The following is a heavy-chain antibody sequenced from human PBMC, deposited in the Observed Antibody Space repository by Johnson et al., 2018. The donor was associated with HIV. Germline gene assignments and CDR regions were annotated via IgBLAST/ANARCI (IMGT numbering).Heavy chain of an antibody. D-gene: IGHD3-22*01. CDR1: GFSFSTYA. CDR2: ISSNGGST. J-gene: IGHJ3*01. Sequence: EQLVESGGGLVQPGGSLRLSCAASGFSFSTYAMHWVRQAPGKGLEYVSAISSNGGSTFYANSVKCRFTIFRDNSKSTLYLQMGSLGAEDMGVYYCAIPYYFDRGVDHWGQGTMVTVSS. CDR3: AIPYYFDRGVDH. V-gene: IGHV3-64*01.